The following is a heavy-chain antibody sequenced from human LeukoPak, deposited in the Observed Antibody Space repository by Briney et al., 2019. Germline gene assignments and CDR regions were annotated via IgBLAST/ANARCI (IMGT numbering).Heavy chain of an antibody. CDR1: GFTFSSYA. D-gene: IGHD6-13*01. CDR2: ISSNGGST. J-gene: IGHJ4*02. Sequence: GGSLRLSCAASGFTFSSYAMHWVRQAPGKGLEYVSAISSNGGSTYYADSVKGRFTTSRDNSKNTLYLQMSSLRAEDTAVYYCVKDGLGAAAFYFDYWGQGTLVTVSS. V-gene: IGHV3-64D*06. CDR3: VKDGLGAAAFYFDY.